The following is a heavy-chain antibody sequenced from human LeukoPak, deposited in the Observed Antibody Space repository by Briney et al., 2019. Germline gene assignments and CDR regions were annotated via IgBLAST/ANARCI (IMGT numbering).Heavy chain of an antibody. V-gene: IGHV3-21*01. CDR1: GFTLSSYS. CDR2: ISTSSSYI. D-gene: IGHD6-19*01. CDR3: ARDLKMGYSSGRYSWGTGSSNDY. Sequence: GGSLRLSCAASGFTLSSYSMHWVRQAPGKGLEWVSSISTSSSYIYYADSVKGRFTISRDNAKNSLFLQMNSLRADDTAVYYCARDLKMGYSSGRYSWGTGSSNDYWGQGTLVTVSS. J-gene: IGHJ4*02.